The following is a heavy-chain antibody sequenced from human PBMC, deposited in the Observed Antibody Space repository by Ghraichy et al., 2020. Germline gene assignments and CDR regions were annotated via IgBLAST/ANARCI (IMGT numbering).Heavy chain of an antibody. V-gene: IGHV3-9*01. Sequence: SLNISCAASGFTLNDYAMHWVRQAPGKGLEWVSTIGWKTTGIGYADSVKGRFTISRDSAKNSLYLQTNSLRTEDTAFYYCAKIPSDSSGWSNWGQGALVTVSS. D-gene: IGHD6-19*01. CDR3: AKIPSDSSGWSN. J-gene: IGHJ4*02. CDR2: IGWKTTGI. CDR1: GFTLNDYA.